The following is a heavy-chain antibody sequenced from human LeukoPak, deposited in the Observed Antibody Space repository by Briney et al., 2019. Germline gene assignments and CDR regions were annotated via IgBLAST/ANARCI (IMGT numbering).Heavy chain of an antibody. CDR3: VLDLFSSFAFDI. V-gene: IGHV3-33*03. CDR1: GFTFSSYG. Sequence: PGGSLRLSCAASGFTFSSYGMHWVRQAPGKGLEWVAVIWNDGWNKYYADSVKGRFTTSRDNAKNALHLQMNSLTAEDTAVYYCVLDLFSSFAFDIWGQGTMVTVSS. D-gene: IGHD3/OR15-3a*01. CDR2: IWNDGWNK. J-gene: IGHJ3*02.